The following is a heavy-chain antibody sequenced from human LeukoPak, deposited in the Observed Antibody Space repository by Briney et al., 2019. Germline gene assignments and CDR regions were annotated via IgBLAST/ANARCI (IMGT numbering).Heavy chain of an antibody. V-gene: IGHV4-59*01. CDR2: IYYSGTT. CDR3: ARGSWEMAKVRPFDY. J-gene: IGHJ4*02. Sequence: SETLSLTCTVSGGSISSYYWSWIRQPPGRGLEWIGYIYYSGTTNYNPSLKSRVTISVDTSKNLFSLRLSSVTAADTAVYFCARGSWEMAKVRPFDYWGQGTLVTVSS. D-gene: IGHD5-24*01. CDR1: GGSISSYY.